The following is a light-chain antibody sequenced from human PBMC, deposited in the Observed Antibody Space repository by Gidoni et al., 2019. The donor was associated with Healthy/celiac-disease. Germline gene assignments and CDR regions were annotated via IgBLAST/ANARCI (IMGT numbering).Light chain of an antibody. CDR2: GAS. CDR3: QQYNNWSPIT. CDR1: QSVNSN. J-gene: IGKJ5*01. V-gene: IGKV3-15*01. Sequence: EIVMTQSPDTLSVSPGERATLSCRASQSVNSNLAWYQQKPGQAPRLLIYGASTRATGIPARFSGSGSGTEFTLTISSLQSEDFAVYYCQQYNNWSPITFGQGTRLEIK.